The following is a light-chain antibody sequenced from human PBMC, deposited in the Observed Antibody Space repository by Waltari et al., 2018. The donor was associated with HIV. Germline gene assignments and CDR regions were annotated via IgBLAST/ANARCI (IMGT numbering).Light chain of an antibody. CDR3: GTWDTTLSAVV. Sequence: QSVLTQPPSVSAAPGEPVIISCSGSSSNLVNNYVSCYQKLPGTAPKLFIYDDDLRHSGIPDRFSGSRSGTSATLGITGLQTGDEADYYCGTWDTTLSAVVFGGGTKLTVL. J-gene: IGLJ2*01. V-gene: IGLV1-51*01. CDR2: DDD. CDR1: SSNLVNNY.